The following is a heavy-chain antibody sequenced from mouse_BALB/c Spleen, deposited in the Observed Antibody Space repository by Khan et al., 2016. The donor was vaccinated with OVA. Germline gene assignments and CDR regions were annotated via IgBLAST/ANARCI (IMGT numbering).Heavy chain of an antibody. D-gene: IGHD2-14*01. CDR1: GYTFTVYT. Sequence: QMQLEESGAELARPGASVKMSCKASGYTFTVYTIHWIKKRPGQGLEWIGYINPSNGYTNYNQKFKDKATLTTDKSSTTADLQLSSLTSDDSAVYNCVRDGAYHRNDGWFAYWGQGTLVTVSA. J-gene: IGHJ3*01. V-gene: IGHV1-4*01. CDR2: INPSNGYT. CDR3: VRDGAYHRNDGWFAY.